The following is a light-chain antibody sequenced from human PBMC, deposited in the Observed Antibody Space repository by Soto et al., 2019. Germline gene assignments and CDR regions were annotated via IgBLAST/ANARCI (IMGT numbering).Light chain of an antibody. CDR3: SSYAGSNNFVV. Sequence: QSALTQPPSASGSPGQSVTISCTGTSSDIGGYNYVSWYQQHPGKAPKLMIYELSKRPSGVPDRFSGSKSGNTASLTVSGLQAEDEADYYWSSYAGSNNFVVFGGGTKLTVL. J-gene: IGLJ2*01. V-gene: IGLV2-8*01. CDR2: ELS. CDR1: SSDIGGYNY.